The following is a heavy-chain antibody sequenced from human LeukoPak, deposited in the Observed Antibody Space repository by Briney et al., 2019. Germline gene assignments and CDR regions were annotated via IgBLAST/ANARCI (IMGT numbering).Heavy chain of an antibody. V-gene: IGHV3-23*01. CDR2: ISGSGGST. D-gene: IGHD6-19*01. CDR1: GFTFSSYG. J-gene: IGHJ6*03. Sequence: PGGSLRLSCAASGFTFSSYGMSWVRQAPGKGLEWVSAISGSGGSTYYADSVKGRFTISRDNSKNTLYLQMNSLRAEDTAVYYCASPKGLGSGNYYYYMDVWGKGTAVTISS. CDR3: ASPKGLGSGNYYYYMDV.